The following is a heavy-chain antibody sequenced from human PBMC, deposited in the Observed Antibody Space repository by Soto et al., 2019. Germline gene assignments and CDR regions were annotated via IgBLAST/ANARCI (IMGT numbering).Heavy chain of an antibody. CDR3: ARDLTGYYDILTGYLSLGGMDV. CDR1: GYTFTGYY. V-gene: IGHV1-2*02. D-gene: IGHD3-9*01. J-gene: IGHJ6*02. CDR2: INPNSGGT. Sequence: GASVKVSCKASGYTFTGYYMHWVRQAPGQGLEWMGWINPNSGGTNYAQKFQGRVTMTRDTSISTAYMELSRLRSDDTAVYYCARDLTGYYDILTGYLSLGGMDVWGQGTTVTVSS.